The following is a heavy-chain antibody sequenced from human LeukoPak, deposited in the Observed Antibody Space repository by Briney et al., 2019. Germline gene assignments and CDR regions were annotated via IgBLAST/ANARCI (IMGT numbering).Heavy chain of an antibody. J-gene: IGHJ4*02. Sequence: GGSLRLSCAASGFTFSSYSMNWVRQAPGKGLEWVSSISSSSSYIYYADSVKGRFTISRDNAKNSLYLQMNSLRAEDTAVYYCARGPNDYGDHVDYWGQGTLVTVSS. CDR2: ISSSSSYI. V-gene: IGHV3-21*01. CDR3: ARGPNDYGDHVDY. CDR1: GFTFSSYS. D-gene: IGHD4-17*01.